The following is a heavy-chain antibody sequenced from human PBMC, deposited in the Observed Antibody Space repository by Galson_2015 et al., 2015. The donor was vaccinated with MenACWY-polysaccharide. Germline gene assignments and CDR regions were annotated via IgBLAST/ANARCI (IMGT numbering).Heavy chain of an antibody. CDR2: ISKSGDSI. CDR1: GFSLGAWY. V-gene: IGHV3-11*01. CDR3: ARGHYGLDV. J-gene: IGHJ6*02. Sequence: SLRLSCAASGFSLGAWYMSWIRQAPGKGLEWLSYISKSGDSIYYVDSVKGRFTISRDNARNSLYLQVNSLEAEDTAIYYCARGHYGLDVWGQGSTVTVSS.